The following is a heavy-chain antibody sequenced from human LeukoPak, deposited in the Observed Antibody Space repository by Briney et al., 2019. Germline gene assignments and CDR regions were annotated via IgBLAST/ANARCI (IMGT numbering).Heavy chain of an antibody. D-gene: IGHD5-18*01. Sequence: PSETLSLTCAVSGGSISSGGYSWSWIRQPPGKGLEWIGYIYHSGSTYYNPSLKSRVTISVDRSKNQFSLKLSSVTAADTAVYYCARHLYSYGYRTYYYYYMDVWGKGTTVTVSS. J-gene: IGHJ6*03. CDR1: GGSISSGGYS. V-gene: IGHV4-30-2*01. CDR2: IYHSGST. CDR3: ARHLYSYGYRTYYYYYMDV.